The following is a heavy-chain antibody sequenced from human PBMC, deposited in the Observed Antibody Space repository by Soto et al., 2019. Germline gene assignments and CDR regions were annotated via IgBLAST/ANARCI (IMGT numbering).Heavy chain of an antibody. CDR3: ARGASVDYYDSSGYAPAPYYYYGMDV. CDR2: IIPIFGTA. Sequence: VASVKVSCKASGGTFSSYAISWVRQAPGQGLEWMGGIIPIFGTANYAQKFQGRVTITADESTSTAYMELSSLRSEDTAVYYCARGASVDYYDSSGYAPAPYYYYGMDVWGQGTTVTVS. V-gene: IGHV1-69*13. CDR1: GGTFSSYA. D-gene: IGHD3-22*01. J-gene: IGHJ6*02.